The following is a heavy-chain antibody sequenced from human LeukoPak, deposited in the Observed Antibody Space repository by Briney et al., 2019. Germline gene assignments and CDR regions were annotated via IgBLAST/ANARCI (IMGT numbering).Heavy chain of an antibody. V-gene: IGHV1-2*06. CDR2: INPNSGGT. Sequence: ASVKVSCKASGYTFTGYYLHWVRQAPGQGPEWMGRINPNSGGTNYAQKFQGRVTMTRDTSINTAYMELSRLTSDDTAVYYCARETKLEWLLFFDYWGQGTLVTVSS. CDR3: ARETKLEWLLFFDY. CDR1: GYTFTGYY. J-gene: IGHJ4*02. D-gene: IGHD3-3*01.